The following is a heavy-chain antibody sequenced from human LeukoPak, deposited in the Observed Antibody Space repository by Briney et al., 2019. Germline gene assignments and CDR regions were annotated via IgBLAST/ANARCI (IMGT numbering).Heavy chain of an antibody. J-gene: IGHJ3*02. CDR2: ISYDGSKK. CDR3: ARESTIVGATTDFAFDI. D-gene: IGHD1-26*01. CDR1: GFTISTYA. Sequence: PGGSLGLSCAASGFTISTYAMHWVRQAPGKGLEWVALISYDGSKKYYADSVKGRFTISRDNSKNTLYLQMNSLRAEDTAVYYCARESTIVGATTDFAFDIWGQGTMVTVSS. V-gene: IGHV3-30-3*01.